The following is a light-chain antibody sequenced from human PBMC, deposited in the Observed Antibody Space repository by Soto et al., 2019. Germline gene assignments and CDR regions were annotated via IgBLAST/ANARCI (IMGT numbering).Light chain of an antibody. Sequence: QSALTQPPSASGSPGQSVAISCTGTSSDVGGYNYVSWYQQHPGKTPKLMIYEVNKRPSGVPDRFSGSKSGNTASLTVSGLQAEDEADYCCISYAGSSNVFVTGTKVTVL. CDR2: EVN. V-gene: IGLV2-8*01. CDR3: ISYAGSSNV. J-gene: IGLJ1*01. CDR1: SSDVGGYNY.